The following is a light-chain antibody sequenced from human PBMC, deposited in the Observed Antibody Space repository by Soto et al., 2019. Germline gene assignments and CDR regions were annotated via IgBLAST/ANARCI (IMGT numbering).Light chain of an antibody. CDR1: QSVSSY. CDR2: DAS. Sequence: EIVLTQSPATLSLSPGERATLSCRASQSVSSYLAWYQQKPGQAPRLLIYDASDRATGIPARFSGSGSGTEFTLTISSLEPEDFAVYYCQQRSTWPPGFTFGPGTKVDIK. J-gene: IGKJ3*01. V-gene: IGKV3-11*01. CDR3: QQRSTWPPGFT.